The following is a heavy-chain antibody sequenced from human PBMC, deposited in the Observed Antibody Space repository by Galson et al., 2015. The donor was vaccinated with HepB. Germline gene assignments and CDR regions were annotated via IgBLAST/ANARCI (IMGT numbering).Heavy chain of an antibody. CDR2: IWYDGSNK. D-gene: IGHD6-13*01. V-gene: IGHV3-33*01. CDR3: ARGEQQLVPNLRGDYGMDV. CDR1: GFTFSSYG. Sequence: SLRFSCAASGFTFSSYGMHWVRQAPGKGLEWVAVIWYDGSNKYYADPVKGRFTISRDNSKDTLYLQMNSLRAEDTAVYYCARGEQQLVPNLRGDYGMDVWGQGTTVTVSS. J-gene: IGHJ6*02.